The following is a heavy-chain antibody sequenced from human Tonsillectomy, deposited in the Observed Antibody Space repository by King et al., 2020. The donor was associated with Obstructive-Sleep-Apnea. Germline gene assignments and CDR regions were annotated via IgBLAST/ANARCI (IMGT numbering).Heavy chain of an antibody. D-gene: IGHD3-22*01. CDR3: ARVKFEDSSGYYYFDY. CDR1: GGSISSYY. Sequence: VQLQESGPGLVKPSETLSLTCTVSGGSISSYYWSWIRQPPGKGLEWMGYIYYSGSTNYNPSLKSRVTISVDTSKNQFSLKLSSVTAAETAAYYCARVKFEDSSGYYYFDYWVQGTLVTVSS. CDR2: IYYSGST. J-gene: IGHJ4*02. V-gene: IGHV4-59*01.